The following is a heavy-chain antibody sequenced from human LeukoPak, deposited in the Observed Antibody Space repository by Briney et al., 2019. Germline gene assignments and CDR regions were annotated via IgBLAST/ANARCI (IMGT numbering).Heavy chain of an antibody. CDR2: INHSGST. V-gene: IGHV4-34*01. Sequence: SETLSLTCAVYGGSFSGYYWSWLRQPPGKGLEWLGEINHSGSTNYNPPLKSRVTISVDTSKNQFSLKLSSVTAADTAVYYCARGILSRYYFDYWGQGTLVTVSS. CDR3: ARGILSRYYFDY. CDR1: GGSFSGYY. J-gene: IGHJ4*02. D-gene: IGHD2-15*01.